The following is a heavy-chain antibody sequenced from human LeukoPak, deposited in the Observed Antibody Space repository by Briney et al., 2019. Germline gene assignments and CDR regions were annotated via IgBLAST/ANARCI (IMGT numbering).Heavy chain of an antibody. CDR3: ARDREDYDFWSGYYTAFDY. V-gene: IGHV3-48*03. Sequence: PGGSLRLSCAASGFTFRSYEMNWVRQAPGKGLEWVSYISSSGSTIYYADSVKGRFTISRDNAKTSLYLQMNSLRAEDTAVYYCARDREDYDFWSGYYTAFDYWGQGTPVTVSS. CDR2: ISSSGSTI. D-gene: IGHD3-3*01. CDR1: GFTFRSYE. J-gene: IGHJ4*02.